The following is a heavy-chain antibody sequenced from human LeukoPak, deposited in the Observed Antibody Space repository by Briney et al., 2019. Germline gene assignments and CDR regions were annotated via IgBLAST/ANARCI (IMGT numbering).Heavy chain of an antibody. D-gene: IGHD6-19*01. CDR1: GFTFSSYW. CDR2: IKQDGSEK. J-gene: IGHJ3*02. Sequence: GGSLRLSCAASGFTFSSYWMTWVRQAPGKGLEWVANIKQDGSEKYYVDSVKGRSTISRDNAKNSLYLQMNSLRAEDTAVYYCARPDSSGWYGDAFDIWGQGTMVTVSS. V-gene: IGHV3-7*03. CDR3: ARPDSSGWYGDAFDI.